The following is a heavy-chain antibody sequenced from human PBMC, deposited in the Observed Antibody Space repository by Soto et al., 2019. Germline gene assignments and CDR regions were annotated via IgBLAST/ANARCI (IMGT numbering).Heavy chain of an antibody. CDR1: GGSISSGGYY. CDR2: IYYSGST. D-gene: IGHD3-22*01. V-gene: IGHV4-31*03. CDR3: ARAGYYYDSSGCYHTYYFDY. J-gene: IGHJ4*02. Sequence: SETLSLTCTVSGGSISSGGYYWSWIRQHPGKGLEWIGYIYYSGSTYYNPFLKSRVTISVDTSKNQFSLKLNSVTAADTAVYYCARAGYYYDSSGCYHTYYFDYWGQGTLVTVSS.